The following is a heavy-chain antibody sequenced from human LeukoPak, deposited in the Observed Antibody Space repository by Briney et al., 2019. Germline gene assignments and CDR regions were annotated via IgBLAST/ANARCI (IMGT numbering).Heavy chain of an antibody. V-gene: IGHV3-23*01. D-gene: IGHD1-26*01. Sequence: GGSLRLSCAASGFTFSSYAMSWVRQAPGKGLEWVSAISGSGGSTYYADSVKGRFTISRDNSKNTLYLQMNSLRAKDTAVYYCAKVSGGATIYYYYYGMDVWGQGTTVTVSS. J-gene: IGHJ6*02. CDR3: AKVSGGATIYYYYYGMDV. CDR2: ISGSGGST. CDR1: GFTFSSYA.